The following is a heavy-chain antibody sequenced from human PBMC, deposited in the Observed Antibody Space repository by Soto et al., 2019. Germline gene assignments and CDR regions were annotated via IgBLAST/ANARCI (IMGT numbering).Heavy chain of an antibody. D-gene: IGHD3-10*01. CDR2: IDPSDSYT. V-gene: IGHV5-10-1*01. Sequence: GASLKLSRTVSVSSFTRYWISSLRHLGGKGLEWMGRIDPSDSYTNYSPSFQGHVTISADKSISTAYLQWSSLKASDTAMYYGARHPSKENTLFGYFDYWGQGTPVTVSA. J-gene: IGHJ4*02. CDR3: ARHPSKENTLFGYFDY. CDR1: VSSFTRYW.